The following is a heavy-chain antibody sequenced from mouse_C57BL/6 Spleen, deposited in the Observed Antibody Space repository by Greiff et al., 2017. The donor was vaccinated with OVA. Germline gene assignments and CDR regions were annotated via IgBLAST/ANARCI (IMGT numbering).Heavy chain of an antibody. V-gene: IGHV7-3*01. Sequence: DVMLVESGGGLVQPGGSLSLSCAASGFTFTDYYMSWVRQPPGKALEWLGFIRNKANGYTTEYSASVKGRFTISRDNSQSILYLQMNALRAEDSATYYCASSANWDVWFAYWGQGTLVTVSA. CDR2: IRNKANGYTT. J-gene: IGHJ3*01. CDR3: ASSANWDVWFAY. CDR1: GFTFTDYY. D-gene: IGHD4-1*01.